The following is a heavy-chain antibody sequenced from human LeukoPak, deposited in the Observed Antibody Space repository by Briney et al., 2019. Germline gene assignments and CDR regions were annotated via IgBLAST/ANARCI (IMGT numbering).Heavy chain of an antibody. CDR1: GGSISSYY. CDR3: ARGMATRIDAFDI. J-gene: IGHJ3*02. CDR2: IYYSGST. Sequence: SETLSLTCTVSGGSISSYYWSWIRQPPGKGLEWIGYIYYSGSTNYNPSLKSRVTISVDTSKNQFSLKLSSVTAADTAVYYCARGMATRIDAFDIWGQGTMVTVPS. V-gene: IGHV4-59*12. D-gene: IGHD5-24*01.